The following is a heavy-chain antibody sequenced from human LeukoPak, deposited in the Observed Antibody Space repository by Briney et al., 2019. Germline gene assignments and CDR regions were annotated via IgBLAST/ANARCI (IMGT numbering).Heavy chain of an antibody. Sequence: GGSLRLSCAASGFTFSSDEMNWVRQAPGKGPEWVSYISSSGGTMYYADSVKGRFTISRDNAKNSLYLQMNSLRAEDTAVYYCAREAKGIFDYWGQGTLVTVSS. J-gene: IGHJ4*02. CDR3: AREAKGIFDY. CDR1: GFTFSSDE. D-gene: IGHD6-13*01. CDR2: ISSSGGTM. V-gene: IGHV3-48*03.